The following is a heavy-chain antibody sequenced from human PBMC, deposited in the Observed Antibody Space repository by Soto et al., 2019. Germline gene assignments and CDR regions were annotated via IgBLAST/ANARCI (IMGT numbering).Heavy chain of an antibody. CDR3: ARGRFRDDYVRGTGFDP. J-gene: IGHJ5*02. Sequence: QVQLQQWGAGLLKPSETLSLTCAVYGGSFSGYYWSWIRQPPGKGLEWIGEINHSGSTNYNPSLKCRVTISVDTSKNQFSLKLSSVTAADTAVYYWARGRFRDDYVRGTGFDPWGQGTLVTVSS. CDR1: GGSFSGYY. CDR2: INHSGST. D-gene: IGHD3-10*02. V-gene: IGHV4-34*01.